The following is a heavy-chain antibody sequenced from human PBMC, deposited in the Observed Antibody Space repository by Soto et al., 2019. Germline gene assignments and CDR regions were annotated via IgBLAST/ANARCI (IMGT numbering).Heavy chain of an antibody. CDR3: ARGRVGATTDYFDY. CDR1: GGSISRGGYY. CDR2: IYYSGNT. Sequence: KTSETLSLTCSVSGGSISRGGYYWSWIRQHPGRGLEWIGYIYYSGNTYYNPSLKSRVTISVDTSKNQFSLKLSAVTAADTAVYYCARGRVGATTDYFDYWGQGTLVTVSS. J-gene: IGHJ4*02. D-gene: IGHD1-26*01. V-gene: IGHV4-31*03.